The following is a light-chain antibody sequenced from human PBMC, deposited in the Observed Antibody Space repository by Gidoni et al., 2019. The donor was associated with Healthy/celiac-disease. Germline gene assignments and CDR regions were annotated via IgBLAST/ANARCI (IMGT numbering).Light chain of an antibody. CDR3: YSTDSSGNHSRV. J-gene: IGLJ2*01. CDR2: EDS. V-gene: IGLV3-10*01. CDR1: ALPKKY. Sequence: SYELPQPPSVSVSPGKTARITCSGDALPKKYAYWYQQKSGQAPVLVIYEDSKRPSGIPERFSGSSSGTMATLTISGAQVEDEADYYCYSTDSSGNHSRVFGGGTKLTVL.